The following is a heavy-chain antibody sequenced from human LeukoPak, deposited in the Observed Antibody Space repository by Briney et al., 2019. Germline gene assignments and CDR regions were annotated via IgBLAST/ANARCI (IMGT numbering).Heavy chain of an antibody. D-gene: IGHD2-2*01. CDR2: IYTSGST. CDR1: GGSISSGSYY. Sequence: PSETLSLTCTVSGGSISSGSYYWSWIRQPAGKGLEWIGRIYTSGSTNYNPSLKSRVTISVDTSKNQFSLKLSSVTAADTAVYCCARGYCSSTSRFDAFDIWGQGTMVTVSS. CDR3: ARGYCSSTSRFDAFDI. V-gene: IGHV4-61*02. J-gene: IGHJ3*02.